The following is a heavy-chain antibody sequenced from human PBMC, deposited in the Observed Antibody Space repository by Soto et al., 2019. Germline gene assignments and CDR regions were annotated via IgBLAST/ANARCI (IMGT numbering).Heavy chain of an antibody. CDR2: INAGNGNT. D-gene: IGHD3-10*01. Sequence: ASVKVSCKASGYTFTSYAMHWVRQAPGQRLEWMGWINAGNGNTKYSQKFQGRVTITRDTSASTAYMELSSLRSEDTAVYYCARGRPYYYGSGKDYWGQGTLVTVSS. CDR1: GYTFTSYA. J-gene: IGHJ4*02. V-gene: IGHV1-3*01. CDR3: ARGRPYYYGSGKDY.